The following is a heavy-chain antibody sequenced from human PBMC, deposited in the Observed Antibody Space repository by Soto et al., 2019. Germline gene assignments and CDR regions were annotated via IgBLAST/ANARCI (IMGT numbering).Heavy chain of an antibody. J-gene: IGHJ3*02. CDR3: ARDPFTSAVENAFDI. V-gene: IGHV3-21*01. CDR2: ISSTSSYI. CDR1: GFSFSSYS. Sequence: EVQLVESGGGLVKPGGSLRLSCAASGFSFSSYSMNWVRQAPGKGLEWVSSISSTSSYINYADSLKGRFTISRDNAKNSLYLQMNSLRAEDTAVYYCARDPFTSAVENAFDIWGQGTTVTVSS. D-gene: IGHD3-10*01.